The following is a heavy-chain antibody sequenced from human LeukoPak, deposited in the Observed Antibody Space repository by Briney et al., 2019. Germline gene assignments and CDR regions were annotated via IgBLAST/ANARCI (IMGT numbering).Heavy chain of an antibody. J-gene: IGHJ6*03. CDR1: GYTFTSYG. CDR2: ISAYNGNT. V-gene: IGHV1-18*01. Sequence: ASVKVSCKASGYTFTSYGISWVRQAPGQGLEWMGWISAYNGNTNYAQKLQGRVTMTTDTSTSTAYMELRSLRSDDTAVYYCARVYQLGSYYYYYYMDVWGKGTTVTVSS. CDR3: ARVYQLGSYYYYYYMDV. D-gene: IGHD2-2*01.